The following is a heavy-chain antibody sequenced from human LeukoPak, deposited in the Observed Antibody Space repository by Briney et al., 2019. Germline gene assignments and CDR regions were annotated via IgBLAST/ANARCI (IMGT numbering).Heavy chain of an antibody. Sequence: GASVKVSCKASGGTFSSYAISWVRQAPGQGLEWMGGIIPILGTANYAQKFQGRVTITADESTSTAYMELSSLRSEDTAVYYCARDRRITIFGVVRYYYYGMDVWGQGTTVTVSS. CDR1: GGTFSSYA. CDR2: IIPILGTA. D-gene: IGHD3-3*01. V-gene: IGHV1-69*01. CDR3: ARDRRITIFGVVRYYYYGMDV. J-gene: IGHJ6*02.